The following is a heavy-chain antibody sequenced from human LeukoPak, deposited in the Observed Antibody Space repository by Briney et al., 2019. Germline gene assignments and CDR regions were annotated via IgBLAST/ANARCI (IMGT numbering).Heavy chain of an antibody. V-gene: IGHV3-23*01. CDR2: ISGRGTSI. J-gene: IGHJ4*02. D-gene: IGHD3-3*01. CDR1: GFTFTNNA. CDR3: VRNDTSGVGLDY. Sequence: GESLRLSCAASGFTFTNNAMSWVRQAPGKGLEWVSNISGRGTSINYADSVKGRFSISRDNSKNTMYLQMNSLRAEDTAVYYCVRNDTSGVGLDYWGQGTLVTVSS.